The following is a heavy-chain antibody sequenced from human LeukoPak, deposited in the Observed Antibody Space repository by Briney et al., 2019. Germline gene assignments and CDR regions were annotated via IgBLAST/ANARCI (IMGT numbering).Heavy chain of an antibody. J-gene: IGHJ4*02. CDR1: GFTLSSYS. CDR3: ARDGYQLPYYFDY. V-gene: IGHV3-48*01. Sequence: GGSLRLSCAASGFTLSSYSMNWVRQAPGKGLEWVSYISSSSTIYYSDSVKGRFTISRDNAKNSLYLQMNSLRAEDTAVYYCARDGYQLPYYFDYWGQGTLVTVSS. CDR2: ISSSSTI. D-gene: IGHD2-2*01.